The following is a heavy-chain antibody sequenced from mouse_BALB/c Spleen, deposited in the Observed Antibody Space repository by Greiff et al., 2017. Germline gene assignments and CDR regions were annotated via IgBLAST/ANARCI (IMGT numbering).Heavy chain of an antibody. J-gene: IGHJ3*01. CDR3: ARFRDYRYDGFAY. CDR2: IDPANGNT. D-gene: IGHD2-14*01. CDR1: GFNIKDTY. Sequence: EVQLQESGAELVKPGASVKLSCTASGFNIKDTYMHWVKQRPEQGLEWIGRIDPANGNTKYDPKFQGKATITADTSSNTAYLQLSSLTSEDTAVYYCARFRDYRYDGFAYWGQGTLVTVSA. V-gene: IGHV14-3*02.